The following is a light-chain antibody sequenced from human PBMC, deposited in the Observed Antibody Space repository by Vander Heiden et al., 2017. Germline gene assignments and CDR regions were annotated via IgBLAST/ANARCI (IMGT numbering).Light chain of an antibody. CDR3: MQGTQTALS. Sequence: DIVMTQFPLSLSVTPGEPASISCRSSQTLLHSSGKNYLDWFLQKPGQSPQLLIYLGSTRASGVPDRFSGSGSGTDFTLKISRVEAEDVGVYYCMQGTQTALSFGGGTRLEIK. CDR2: LGS. J-gene: IGKJ4*01. V-gene: IGKV2-28*01. CDR1: QTLLHSSGKNY.